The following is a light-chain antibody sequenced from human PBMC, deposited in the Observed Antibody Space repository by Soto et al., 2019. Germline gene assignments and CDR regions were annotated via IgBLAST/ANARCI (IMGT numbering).Light chain of an antibody. V-gene: IGLV1-44*01. CDR1: SSNVGSDI. Sequence: QSVLTQPPSASGTPGQRVTISCSGSSSNVGSDIVNWYQQLPGTAPKLLIYSYNQRPSGVPDRFSGSKSGTSASLAISGLQSEDEADYYCAAWDGSLNGWVFGGGTKVTVL. CDR3: AAWDGSLNGWV. CDR2: SYN. J-gene: IGLJ3*02.